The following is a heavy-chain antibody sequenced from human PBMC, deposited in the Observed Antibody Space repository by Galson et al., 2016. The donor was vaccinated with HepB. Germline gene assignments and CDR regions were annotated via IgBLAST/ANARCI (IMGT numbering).Heavy chain of an antibody. CDR3: ARLQPTIVVPGVLLENWFDP. D-gene: IGHD3-10*01. J-gene: IGHJ5*02. CDR2: SDFGGTT. CDR1: GASISSTANY. V-gene: IGHV4-39*01. Sequence: SETLSLTCTVSGASISSTANYWGWIRQSPGKGLEWIVSSDFGGTTFFNPSLESRVTVSVDTSKSQFSLQLGSVTAADTAVYYCARLQPTIVVPGVLLENWFDPWGQGTLVVVSS.